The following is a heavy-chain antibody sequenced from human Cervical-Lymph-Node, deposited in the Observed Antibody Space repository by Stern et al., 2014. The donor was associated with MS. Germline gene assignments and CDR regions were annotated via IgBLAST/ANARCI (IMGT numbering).Heavy chain of an antibody. CDR1: GFYFSDYY. CDR2: ISDNGEAI. J-gene: IGHJ4*02. CDR3: ARKKRSYDY. Sequence: MQLVESGGGLVKPGGSLRLSCAGSGFYFSDYYMTWIRQSPERGLEWVSYISDNGEAIYYADSVKGRFTISRDNAKNSLYLEMNSLRVEDAGTYYCARKKRSYDYWGQGTLVTVSS. V-gene: IGHV3-11*01.